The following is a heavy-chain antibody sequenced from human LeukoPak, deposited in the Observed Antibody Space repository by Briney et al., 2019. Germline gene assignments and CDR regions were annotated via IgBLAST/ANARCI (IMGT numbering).Heavy chain of an antibody. Sequence: SVKVSCKASGGTFSSYAISWVRQAPGQGLEWMGGIIPIFGTANYAQKLQGRVTITADESTSTAYMELSSLRSEDTAVYYCARAVTAMVPADYWGQGTLVTVSS. CDR2: IIPIFGTA. CDR3: ARAVTAMVPADY. CDR1: GGTFSSYA. D-gene: IGHD5-18*01. V-gene: IGHV1-69*13. J-gene: IGHJ4*02.